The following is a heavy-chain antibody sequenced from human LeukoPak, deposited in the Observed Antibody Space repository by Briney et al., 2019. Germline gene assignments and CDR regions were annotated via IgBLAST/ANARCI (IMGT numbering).Heavy chain of an antibody. CDR2: ISYDGSNK. J-gene: IGHJ4*02. V-gene: IGHV3-30-3*01. Sequence: GGSLRLSCAASGITLSSYAMHWVRQAPGKGLEWVAVISYDGSNKYYADSVKGRFTISRDNSKNTLYLQMNSLRAEDTAVYYCARDRGGSYDYWGQGTLVTVSS. CDR3: ARDRGGSYDY. CDR1: GITLSSYA. D-gene: IGHD1-26*01.